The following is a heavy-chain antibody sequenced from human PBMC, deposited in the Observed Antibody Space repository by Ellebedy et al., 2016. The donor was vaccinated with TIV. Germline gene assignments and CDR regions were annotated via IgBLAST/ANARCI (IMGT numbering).Heavy chain of an antibody. D-gene: IGHD6-19*01. CDR3: ARESSGWYNSVYYYYYGMDV. V-gene: IGHV4-39*01. CDR1: GGSISSSSYY. Sequence: MPSETLSLTCTVSGGSISSSSYYRGWIRQPPGKGLEWIGKIYYSGSTYYNPSLKSRVTISLDTSKNQFSLKLSSVTAADTAVYYCARESSGWYNSVYYYYYGMDVWGQGTTVTVS. J-gene: IGHJ6*02. CDR2: IYYSGST.